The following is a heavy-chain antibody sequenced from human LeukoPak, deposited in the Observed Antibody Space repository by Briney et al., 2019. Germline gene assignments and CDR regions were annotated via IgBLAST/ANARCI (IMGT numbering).Heavy chain of an antibody. J-gene: IGHJ4*02. V-gene: IGHV3-30*02. Sequence: PGGSLRLSCAASGFTFSDYGMHWVRQAPGKGLEWVAFTRSDGNDKYYADYVKGRFTISRDNSKNMLYLQMNGPRAEDTAVYYCAGDFDYWGQGTLVTVSS. CDR2: TRSDGNDK. CDR3: AGDFDY. CDR1: GFTFSDYG.